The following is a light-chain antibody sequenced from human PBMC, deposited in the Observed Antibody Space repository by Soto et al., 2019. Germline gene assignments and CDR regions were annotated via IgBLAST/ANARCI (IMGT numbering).Light chain of an antibody. V-gene: IGKV3-15*01. Sequence: EIVMTQSPATLSVSPGERATLSCRASQSVSSNLAWYQQKPGQPPRLLIYGVSTRATGIPDRFSGSGSGTEFTLTISSLQSEDFAIYYCQQYNNWPPLTFGQVTKVYIK. J-gene: IGKJ1*01. CDR2: GVS. CDR1: QSVSSN. CDR3: QQYNNWPPLT.